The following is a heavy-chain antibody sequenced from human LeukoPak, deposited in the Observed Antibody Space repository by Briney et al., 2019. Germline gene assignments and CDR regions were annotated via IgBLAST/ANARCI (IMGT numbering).Heavy chain of an antibody. D-gene: IGHD2-15*01. J-gene: IGHJ4*02. Sequence: SETLSLTCTVSGGSISSGGYYWSWIRQHPGKGLEWIGYIYYSGSTYYNPSLKSRVTISVDTSKNQFSLKLSSVTAADTAVYYCARALNKYCSGGSCYSGGEGITDYGGQGTLVTVSS. CDR2: IYYSGST. CDR3: ARALNKYCSGGSCYSGGEGITDY. CDR1: GGSISSGGYY. V-gene: IGHV4-31*03.